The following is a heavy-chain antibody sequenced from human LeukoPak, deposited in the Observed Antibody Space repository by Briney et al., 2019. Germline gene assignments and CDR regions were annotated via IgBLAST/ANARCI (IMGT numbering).Heavy chain of an antibody. V-gene: IGHV4-38-2*02. J-gene: IGHJ4*02. CDR1: GYSISNAYY. Sequence: SETLSLTCTVSGYSISNAYYWGWIRQPPGKGLEWIGSLYHSGSTYYKPSLKSRVTTSVDTSKNRFSLKLTCVTAADTAVYYCVRELHSGSYYFDYWGQGTLVTVSS. D-gene: IGHD1-26*01. CDR3: VRELHSGSYYFDY. CDR2: LYHSGST.